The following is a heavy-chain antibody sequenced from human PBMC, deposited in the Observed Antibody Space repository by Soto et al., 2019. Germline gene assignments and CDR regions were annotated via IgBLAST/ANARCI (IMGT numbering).Heavy chain of an antibody. CDR1: GGSISSGGYS. Sequence: QLQLQESGSGLVKPSQTLSLTCAVSGGSISSGGYSWRWIRQPPGKGLEWIGYIYHSGSTYYNPSLKSRVTISVDRSKNQFSLKLSSVTAADTAVYYCARETLRLGFDYWGQGTLVTVSS. V-gene: IGHV4-30-2*01. J-gene: IGHJ4*02. CDR2: IYHSGST. D-gene: IGHD3-16*01. CDR3: ARETLRLGFDY.